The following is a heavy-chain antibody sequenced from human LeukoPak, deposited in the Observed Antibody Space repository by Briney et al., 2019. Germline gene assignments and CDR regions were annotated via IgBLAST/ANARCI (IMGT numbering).Heavy chain of an antibody. J-gene: IGHJ3*02. CDR1: GFTSTTST. V-gene: IGHV1-58*02. CDR3: AADQPRYPDAFDI. Sequence: GASVKVSCKASGFTSTTSTMQWVRQARGQRLEWIGWIVVGSGDTNYAEKFRERVTITRDMSTSTVYMELSSLRSDDTAVYYCAADQPRYPDAFDIWGQGTMVTVSS. D-gene: IGHD1-1*01. CDR2: IVVGSGDT.